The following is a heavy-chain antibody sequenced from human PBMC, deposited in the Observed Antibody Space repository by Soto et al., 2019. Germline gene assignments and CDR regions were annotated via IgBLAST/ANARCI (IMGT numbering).Heavy chain of an antibody. CDR2: ISGYNANT. D-gene: IGHD3-10*01. J-gene: IGHJ4*02. CDR3: ARHEVRYGSGSYPLDS. Sequence: ASVKVSCKASGYTFSNYGITWVRQAPGQGLEWMGWISGYNANTIYAQKFEGRVTMTKDTNTAYMELRNLRFDDTAVYYCARHEVRYGSGSYPLDSWGQGTLVTAPQ. CDR1: GYTFSNYG. V-gene: IGHV1-18*01.